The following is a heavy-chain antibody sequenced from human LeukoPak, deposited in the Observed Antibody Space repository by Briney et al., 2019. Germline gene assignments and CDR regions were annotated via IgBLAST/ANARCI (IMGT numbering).Heavy chain of an antibody. CDR3: ASQRFVRFDP. CDR1: GFTFSRSW. CDR2: IQPDGSEQ. Sequence: PGGSLTLSCVASGFTFSRSWMSWLRQAPGKGLEWVGNIQPDGSEQYPVDSVKGRFTISRDNSRNSLFLQMSSLSVEHTAVHYCASQRFVRFDPWGKGTTVTVSS. D-gene: IGHD2-8*01. J-gene: IGHJ6*04. V-gene: IGHV3-7*01.